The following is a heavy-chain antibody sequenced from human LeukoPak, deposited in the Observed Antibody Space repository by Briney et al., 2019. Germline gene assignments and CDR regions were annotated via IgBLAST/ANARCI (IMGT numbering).Heavy chain of an antibody. D-gene: IGHD6-13*01. CDR2: ISAYNGNT. V-gene: IGHV1-18*01. J-gene: IGHJ4*02. Sequence: GASVKVSCKASGYTFTSYGISWVRQAPGQGLEWMGWISAYNGNTNYAQKLQGRVTMTTDTSTSTAYMELRSLRSDDTAVYYCAREREGEAAALFDYWGQGTLVTVSS. CDR3: AREREGEAAALFDY. CDR1: GYTFTSYG.